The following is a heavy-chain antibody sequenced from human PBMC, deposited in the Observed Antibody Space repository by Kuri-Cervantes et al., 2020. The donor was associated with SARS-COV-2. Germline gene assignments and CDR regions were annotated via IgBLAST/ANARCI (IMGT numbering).Heavy chain of an antibody. CDR3: ATGIGYCSGGSCYNYYYGMDV. J-gene: IGHJ6*02. D-gene: IGHD2-15*01. CDR2: FDPEDGET. Sequence: ASVKVSCKVSGYTLTELSMHWVRQAPGKGLEWMGGFDPEDGETIYAQKFQGRVTMTEDTSTDTAYMELSSMRSEDTAVYYCATGIGYCSGGSCYNYYYGMDVWGQGTTVTVSS. CDR1: GYTLTELS. V-gene: IGHV1-24*01.